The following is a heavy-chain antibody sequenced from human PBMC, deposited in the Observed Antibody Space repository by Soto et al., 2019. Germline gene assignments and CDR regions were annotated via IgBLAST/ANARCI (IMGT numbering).Heavy chain of an antibody. CDR2: ISADNGNT. V-gene: IGHV1-18*01. D-gene: IGHD5-18*01. J-gene: IGHJ6*02. CDR1: GYTFYSHS. CDR3: ARCIQQDYYYGMDV. Sequence: QAQLVQSGAEVKKPGASVKVSCKASGYTFYSHSISWVRQAPGQGLEWMGRISADNGNTKYAQKFRDRVTMTTDTSTSTVYMELRNLRSDDTAMYYCARCIQQDYYYGMDVWGQGTTVTVSS.